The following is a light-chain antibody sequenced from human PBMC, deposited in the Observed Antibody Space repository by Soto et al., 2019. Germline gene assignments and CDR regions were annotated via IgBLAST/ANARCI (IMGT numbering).Light chain of an antibody. J-gene: IGKJ5*01. V-gene: IGKV3-11*01. Sequence: ENGVTQPAATLSLSTGERATLSCRASQSVSSYLAWYQQKPGQAPRLLIYDASNRATGIPARFSGSGSGTDFTLTISSLEPEDFAVYYCQQRSNLIPFSQRTRLAVK. CDR3: QQRSNLIP. CDR2: DAS. CDR1: QSVSSY.